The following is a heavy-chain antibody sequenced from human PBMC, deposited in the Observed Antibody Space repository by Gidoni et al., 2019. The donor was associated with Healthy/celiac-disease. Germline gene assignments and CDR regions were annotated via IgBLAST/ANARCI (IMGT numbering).Heavy chain of an antibody. CDR3: ARRGDSSSWYKADWFDP. Sequence: QVQLVQSGAEVKKPGASVKVSCKASGYTFTSYYMHWVRQAPGQGLEWMGIINPSGGSTSYAQKFQGRVTMTRDTSTSTVYMELSSLRSEDTAVYYCARRGDSSSWYKADWFDPWGQGTLVTVSS. V-gene: IGHV1-46*03. D-gene: IGHD6-13*01. J-gene: IGHJ5*02. CDR1: GYTFTSYY. CDR2: INPSGGST.